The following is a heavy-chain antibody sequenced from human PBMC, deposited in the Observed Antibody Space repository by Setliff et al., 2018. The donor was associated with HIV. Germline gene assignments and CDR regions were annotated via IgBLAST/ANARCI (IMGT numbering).Heavy chain of an antibody. Sequence: ASVKVSCKASGATFGNHAVAWVRQAPGQGLEWMGWIMPNSGGTDYAKKFQGRITITADTFTDTTYLQVTSLKSADTAVYYCARGYGSGSWGQGTLVTVSS. V-gene: IGHV1-69*10. CDR3: ARGYGSGS. J-gene: IGHJ5*02. CDR1: GATFGNHA. D-gene: IGHD6-19*01. CDR2: IMPNSGGT.